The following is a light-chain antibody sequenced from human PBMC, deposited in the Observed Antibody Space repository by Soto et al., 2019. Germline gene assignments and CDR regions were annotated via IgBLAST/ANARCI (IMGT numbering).Light chain of an antibody. Sequence: EIVLTQSPGTLSLSPGERATLSCRASQSVTSNYLAWYQLKPGQAPRLLIYAASNTATGIPDRFSGSGSGTDFTLSISRLEPEDFAVYYCQQYGSTPSITFGQGTRLE. V-gene: IGKV3-20*01. CDR2: AAS. CDR1: QSVTSNY. CDR3: QQYGSTPSIT. J-gene: IGKJ5*01.